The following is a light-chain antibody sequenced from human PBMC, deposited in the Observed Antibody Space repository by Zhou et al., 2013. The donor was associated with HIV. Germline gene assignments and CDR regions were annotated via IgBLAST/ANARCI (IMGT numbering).Light chain of an antibody. CDR2: GSS. CDR1: QSVSSY. Sequence: EIVLTQSPATLSLSPGERATLSCRASQSVSSYLAWYQQKPGQAPRLLIYGSSNRATGISDRFSGSGSGTDFTLIISRLEPEDFAVYYCQQYGSSPWTFGQGTKVEI. J-gene: IGKJ1*01. V-gene: IGKV3-20*01. CDR3: QQYGSSPWT.